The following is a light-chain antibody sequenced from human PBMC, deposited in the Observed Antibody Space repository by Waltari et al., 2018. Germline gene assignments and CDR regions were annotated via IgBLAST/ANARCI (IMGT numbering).Light chain of an antibody. CDR2: GAS. J-gene: IGKJ4*01. V-gene: IGKV3-20*01. CDR3: QQYGSSPLT. CDR1: QSVSSNY. Sequence: EIVLTQSPGTLSLSPGERATLSCRASQSVSSNYLGWYQQKPGQPPRLLIYGASSRATGIPDRFSGSGSGTDVTLTISRLEPEDFAVYYCQQYGSSPLTFGGGTKVEIK.